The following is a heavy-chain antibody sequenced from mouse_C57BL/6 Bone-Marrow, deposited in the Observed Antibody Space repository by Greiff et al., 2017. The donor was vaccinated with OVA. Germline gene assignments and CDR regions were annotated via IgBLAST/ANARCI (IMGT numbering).Heavy chain of an antibody. D-gene: IGHD2-2*01. CDR3: ARFNYGYDGYFDV. V-gene: IGHV1-81*01. CDR2: IYPRSGNT. CDR1: GYTFTSYG. J-gene: IGHJ1*03. Sequence: VQLQQSGAELARPGASVKLSCKASGYTFTSYGISWVKQRTGQGLEWIGEIYPRSGNTYYNEKFKGKATLTADKSSSTAYMELRSLTSEDSAVYFCARFNYGYDGYFDVWGTGTTVTVSS.